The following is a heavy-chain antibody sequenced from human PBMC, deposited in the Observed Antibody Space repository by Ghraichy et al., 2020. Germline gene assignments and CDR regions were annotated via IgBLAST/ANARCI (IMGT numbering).Heavy chain of an antibody. D-gene: IGHD2-15*01. CDR2: IKSKTDGGTT. CDR3: TTDKEVVAATYDY. Sequence: LTCAASGFTFSNAWMSWVRQAPGKGLEWVGRIKSKTDGGTTDYAAPVKGRFTISRDDSKNTLYLQMNSLKTEDTAVYYCTTDKEVVAATYDYWGQGTLVTVSS. V-gene: IGHV3-15*01. CDR1: GFTFSNAW. J-gene: IGHJ4*02.